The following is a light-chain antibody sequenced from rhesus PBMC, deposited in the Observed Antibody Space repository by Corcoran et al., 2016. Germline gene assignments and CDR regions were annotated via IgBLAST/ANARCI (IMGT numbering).Light chain of an antibody. J-gene: IGKJ2*01. V-gene: IGKV3-42*03. Sequence: EIVMTQSPATLSLSPGERATLSCRASQSVSSRLAWYQQKPGQASRLLIYGASSRANGIPDRFSGSGSGTEFTLPISSLEPEDFAVYYCQQYSNWPHSFGQGTKVEIK. CDR1: QSVSSR. CDR2: GAS. CDR3: QQYSNWPHS.